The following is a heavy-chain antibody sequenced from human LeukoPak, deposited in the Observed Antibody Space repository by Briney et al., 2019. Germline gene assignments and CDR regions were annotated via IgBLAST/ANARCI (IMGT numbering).Heavy chain of an antibody. CDR3: GVAADAFDI. CDR1: GFTFSSYA. J-gene: IGHJ3*02. V-gene: IGHV3-30*02. CDR2: IRYDGSNK. D-gene: IGHD3-3*01. Sequence: GGSLRLSCAASGFTFSSYAMSWVRQAPGKGLEWVAFIRYDGSNKYYADSVKGRFTISRDNSKNTLYLQMNSLRAEDTAVYYCGVAADAFDIWGQGTMVTVSS.